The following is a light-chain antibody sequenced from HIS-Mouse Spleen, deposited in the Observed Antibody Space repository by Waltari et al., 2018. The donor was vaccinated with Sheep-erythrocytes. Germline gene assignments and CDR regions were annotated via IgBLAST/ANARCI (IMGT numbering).Light chain of an antibody. Sequence: QSALTQPRSVSGSPGQSVTISCTGTISDVGGYNSVPWYQQHPGKAPKLMIYDVSKRPSGVPDRFSGSKSGNTASLTISGLQAEDEADYYCCSYAGSYNHVFATGTKVTVL. V-gene: IGLV2-11*01. CDR2: DVS. CDR1: ISDVGGYNS. J-gene: IGLJ1*01. CDR3: CSYAGSYNHV.